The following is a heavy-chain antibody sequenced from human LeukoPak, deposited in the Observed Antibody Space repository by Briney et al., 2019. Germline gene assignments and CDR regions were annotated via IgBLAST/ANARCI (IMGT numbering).Heavy chain of an antibody. D-gene: IGHD6-13*01. J-gene: IGHJ4*02. Sequence: PGGSLRLSCAASGFTFSNYAMTWVRQAPGKGLEWVSSISNTGERTYYADSVKGRFTISRDNAKNSLYLQMNSLRAEDTAVYYCARGSSSWYYFDYWGQGTLVTVSS. CDR1: GFTFSNYA. CDR3: ARGSSSWYYFDY. V-gene: IGHV3-21*01. CDR2: ISNTGERT.